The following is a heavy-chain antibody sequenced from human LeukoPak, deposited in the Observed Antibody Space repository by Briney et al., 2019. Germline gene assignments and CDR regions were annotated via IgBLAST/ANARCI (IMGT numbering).Heavy chain of an antibody. CDR1: GGSILSYY. J-gene: IGHJ4*02. CDR3: ARGALIGGATSFDY. CDR2: IYYSGST. V-gene: IGHV4-59*01. D-gene: IGHD1-26*01. Sequence: KPSETLSLTCTVSGGSILSYYWSWIRQPPGRGLEWIGYIYYSGSTNYNPSLKSRVTISVDTSRNQFSLKLSSVTAAGTAVYYCARGALIGGATSFDYWGQGTLVTVSS.